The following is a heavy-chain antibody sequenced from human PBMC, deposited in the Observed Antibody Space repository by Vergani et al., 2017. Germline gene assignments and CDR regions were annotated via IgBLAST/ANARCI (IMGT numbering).Heavy chain of an antibody. CDR1: GGPISSSSYY. D-gene: IGHD6-13*01. Sequence: QLQLQESGPGLVKPSETLSLTCPVSGGPISSSSYYWGWIRHPPGKGLEWIGSIYYSGRTYYNPSRKSRFTISVDTSKNQFSLKLSSVTAADTAVYYCAREGAAAGTIFDYWGQGTLVTVSS. V-gene: IGHV4-39*02. CDR2: IYYSGRT. CDR3: AREGAAAGTIFDY. J-gene: IGHJ4*02.